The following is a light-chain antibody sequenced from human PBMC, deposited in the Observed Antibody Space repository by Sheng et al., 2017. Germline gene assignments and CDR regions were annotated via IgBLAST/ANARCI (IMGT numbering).Light chain of an antibody. CDR2: DAS. CDR3: QQYGTSPLT. Sequence: EIVVTQSPATLSVSPGERATLSCRASQSVSTKLAWYQQKPGQAPRLLIYDASNRATGIPDRFSGSGSGTDFTLTISRLEPEDFAVYYCQQYGTSPLTFGGGTKVEIK. V-gene: IGKV3-20*01. CDR1: QSVSTK. J-gene: IGKJ4*01.